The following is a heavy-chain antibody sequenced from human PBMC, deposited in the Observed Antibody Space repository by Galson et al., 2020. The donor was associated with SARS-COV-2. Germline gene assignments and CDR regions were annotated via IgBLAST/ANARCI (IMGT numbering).Heavy chain of an antibody. CDR2: IKQDGSEK. Sequence: GASLKISCAASGFTISSYWMSWVRQAPGKGLEWVANIKQDGSEKYYVDSVKGRFTISRDNAKNSLYLQMTSLRAEDTAVYYCARDGDPYYYYGLDVWGQGTTVTVS. CDR1: GFTISSYW. CDR3: ARDGDPYYYYGLDV. V-gene: IGHV3-7*01. J-gene: IGHJ6*02. D-gene: IGHD3-3*01.